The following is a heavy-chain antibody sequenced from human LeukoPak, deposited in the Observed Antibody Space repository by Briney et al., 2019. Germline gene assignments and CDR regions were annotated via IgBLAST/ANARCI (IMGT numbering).Heavy chain of an antibody. CDR1: GYTFTSYG. CDR3: AREDPITFGGVYEPDAFDI. CDR2: ISAYNGNT. D-gene: IGHD3-16*01. V-gene: IGHV1-18*01. J-gene: IGHJ3*02. Sequence: GASVKVSCKASGYTFTSYGISWVRQAPGQGLEWMGWISAYNGNTNYAQKLQGRVTMTTDTSTSTAYMELRSLRSDDTAVYYCAREDPITFGGVYEPDAFDIWGQGTMVTVSS.